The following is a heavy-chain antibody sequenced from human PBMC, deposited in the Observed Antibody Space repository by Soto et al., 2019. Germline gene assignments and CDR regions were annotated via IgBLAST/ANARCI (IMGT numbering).Heavy chain of an antibody. J-gene: IGHJ4*02. CDR3: ARTHSYVNA. D-gene: IGHD5-18*01. V-gene: IGHV4-39*01. CDR1: GGSISSSSYY. Sequence: SETLSLTCTASGGSISSSSYYWGWIRQPPGKGLERIGSIYYSGSTYYNPSLKSRVTISVDTSKNQFSLKLSSVTAADTAVYYCARTHSYVNAWGQGTLVTVSS. CDR2: IYYSGST.